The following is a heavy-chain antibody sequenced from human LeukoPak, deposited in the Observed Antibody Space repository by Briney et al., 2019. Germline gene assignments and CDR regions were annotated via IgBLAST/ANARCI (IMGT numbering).Heavy chain of an antibody. CDR3: AKQGEIRQDYYMDV. CDR2: IISVFGTA. CDR1: GYDFKSKG. V-gene: IGHV1-69*06. D-gene: IGHD1/OR15-1a*01. Sequence: GASVKVSCKASGYDFKSKGISWVRQAPGEGLEWMGRIISVFGTANYAQKFQDRVTITADIASNTAYMELTSLTSEDTAVYFCAKQGEIRQDYYMDVWGNGTTVTVSS. J-gene: IGHJ6*03.